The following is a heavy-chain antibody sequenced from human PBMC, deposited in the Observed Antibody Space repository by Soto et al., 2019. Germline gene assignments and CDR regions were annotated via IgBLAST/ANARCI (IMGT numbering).Heavy chain of an antibody. D-gene: IGHD6-19*01. CDR3: ARDALFVEGAVAGIDWWFDP. J-gene: IGHJ5*02. Sequence: GGSLRLSCAASGFTFSSYSMNWVRQAPGKGLEWVSYISSSSSTIYYADSVKGRFTISRDNAKNSLYLQMNSLRDEDTAVYYCARDALFVEGAVAGIDWWFDPWGQGTLVTVSS. V-gene: IGHV3-48*02. CDR1: GFTFSSYS. CDR2: ISSSSSTI.